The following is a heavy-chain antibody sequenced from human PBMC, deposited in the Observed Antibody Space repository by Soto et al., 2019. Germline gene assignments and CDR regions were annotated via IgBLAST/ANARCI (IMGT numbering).Heavy chain of an antibody. CDR1: GGSISSGGYS. D-gene: IGHD6-6*01. Sequence: PSETLSLTCAVSGGSISSGGYSWSWIRQPPGKGLEWIGYIYYSGSTNYNPSLKSRVTISVDTSKNQFSLKLSSVTAADTAVYYCARDRRESSSVAITYYYYMDVWGKGTTVTVSS. J-gene: IGHJ6*03. CDR3: ARDRRESSSVAITYYYYMDV. CDR2: IYYSGST. V-gene: IGHV4-61*08.